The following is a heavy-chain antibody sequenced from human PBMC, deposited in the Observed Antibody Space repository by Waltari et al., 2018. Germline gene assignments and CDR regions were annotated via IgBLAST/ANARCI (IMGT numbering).Heavy chain of an antibody. V-gene: IGHV1-69*12. J-gene: IGHJ5*02. CDR2: IIPIFGTA. CDR1: GGTFSSYA. CDR3: ARSLTMVRGVITPWAWFDP. Sequence: QVQLVQSGAEVKKPGSSVKVSCKASGGTFSSYAISWVRQAPGQGLGWMGGIIPIFGTANYAQKFQGRVTITADESTSTAYMELSSLRSEDTAVYYCARSLTMVRGVITPWAWFDPWGQGTLVTVSS. D-gene: IGHD3-10*01.